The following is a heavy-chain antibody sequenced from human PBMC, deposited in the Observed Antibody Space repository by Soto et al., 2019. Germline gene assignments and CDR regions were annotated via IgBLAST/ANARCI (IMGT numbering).Heavy chain of an antibody. CDR3: ARDVSGFEYFDF. D-gene: IGHD3-9*01. Sequence: VQLVESGGGVVQPGRSLRLSCAVSGFTFSDYAMHWVRQAPGRGPEWLALISFNGINTYYADSVKGRFTISRDNSKNTLFLQMNTLRAEDTAVYYCARDVSGFEYFDFWGQGTLVTVSS. CDR2: ISFNGINT. V-gene: IGHV3-30-3*01. CDR1: GFTFSDYA. J-gene: IGHJ4*02.